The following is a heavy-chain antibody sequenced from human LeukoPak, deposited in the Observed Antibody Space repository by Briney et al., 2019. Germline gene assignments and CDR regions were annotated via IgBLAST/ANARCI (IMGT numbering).Heavy chain of an antibody. CDR2: ISYDGSNK. CDR3: ARDRWYYYDSSDYYHDAFDI. Sequence: GGSLRLSCAASGFTFSSYAMHWVRQAPGKGLEWAAVISYDGSNKYYADSVKGRFTISRDNSKNTLYLQMNSLRAEDTAVYYCARDRWYYYDSSDYYHDAFDIWGQGTMVTVSS. J-gene: IGHJ3*02. D-gene: IGHD3-22*01. V-gene: IGHV3-30*04. CDR1: GFTFSSYA.